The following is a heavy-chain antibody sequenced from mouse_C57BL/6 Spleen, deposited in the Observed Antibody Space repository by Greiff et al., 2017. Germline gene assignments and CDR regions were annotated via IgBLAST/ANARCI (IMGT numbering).Heavy chain of an antibody. CDR2: IDPETGGT. J-gene: IGHJ3*01. CDR3: TRGGYSNFAY. D-gene: IGHD2-5*01. CDR1: GYTFTDYE. Sequence: VQLQQSGAELVRPGASVTLSCKASGYTFTDYEMHWVKQTPVHGLEWIGAIDPETGGTAYNQKFKGKAILTADKSSSTAYMGLRSLTSEDSAVYYCTRGGYSNFAYWGQGTLVTVSA. V-gene: IGHV1-15*01.